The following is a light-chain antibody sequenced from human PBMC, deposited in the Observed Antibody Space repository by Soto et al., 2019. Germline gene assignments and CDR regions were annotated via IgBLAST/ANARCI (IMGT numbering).Light chain of an antibody. J-gene: IGKJ2*01. CDR1: QSVSSSY. CDR3: QQYGSSTVYN. V-gene: IGKV3-20*01. Sequence: EIVMTQSAGTLSLSPGERATLSCRASQSVSSSYLAWYQKNPGQAPRLLIYGASSRATGIPERFSGSGSGTDFPLAISRLVPEDFAVYYCQQYGSSTVYNVGQGTKLEIK. CDR2: GAS.